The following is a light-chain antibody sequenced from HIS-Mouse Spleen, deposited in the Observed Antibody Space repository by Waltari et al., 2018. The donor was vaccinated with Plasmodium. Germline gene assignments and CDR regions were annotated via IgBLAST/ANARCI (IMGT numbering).Light chain of an antibody. Sequence: QSALTQPPSASGSPGQSVTISCPGTSSAVGGYTYVSWYQQHPGKAPKLMIYEVSKRPSGFPDRFSGSKSGNTASLTVSGLQAEDEADYYCSSYAGSNNYVFGTGTKVTVL. J-gene: IGLJ1*01. CDR1: SSAVGGYTY. V-gene: IGLV2-8*01. CDR3: SSYAGSNNYV. CDR2: EVS.